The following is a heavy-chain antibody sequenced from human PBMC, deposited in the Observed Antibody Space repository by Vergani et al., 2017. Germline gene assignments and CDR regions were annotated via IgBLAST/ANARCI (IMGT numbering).Heavy chain of an antibody. V-gene: IGHV3-74*01. J-gene: IGHJ6*03. Sequence: VQLVESGGGLVQPGGSLRLSCTASGFTFSNYWMQWVRQAPGKGLMWVSRINSDGDSTSYADSVKGRFTISRDNAKNTLYLQTDSLRAEDTAVYYCARDGWELLDYFYYMDVWGKGTKVTVSS. CDR3: ARDGWELLDYFYYMDV. CDR2: INSDGDST. CDR1: GFTFSNYW. D-gene: IGHD1-26*01.